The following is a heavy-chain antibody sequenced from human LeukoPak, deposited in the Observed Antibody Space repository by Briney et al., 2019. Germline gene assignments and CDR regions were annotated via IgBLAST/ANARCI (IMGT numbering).Heavy chain of an antibody. CDR3: ARDSYYYCMDV. CDR2: ISSSSSTI. CDR1: GFTFSSYS. Sequence: GGSLRLSCAASGFTFSSYSMNWVRQAPGKGLEWVSYISSSSSTIYYADSVKGRFTISRDNAKNSLYLQMNSLRAEDTAVYYCARDSYYYCMDVWGKGTTVTVSS. J-gene: IGHJ6*03. V-gene: IGHV3-48*01.